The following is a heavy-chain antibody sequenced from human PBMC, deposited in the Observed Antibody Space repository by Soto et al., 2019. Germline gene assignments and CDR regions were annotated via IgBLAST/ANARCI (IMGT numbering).Heavy chain of an antibody. Sequence: ASVKVSCKASGYTFTSYGISWVRQAPGQGLEWMGWISAYNGNTNYAQKLQGRATMTTDTSTSTAYMELRSLRSDDTAVYYCARDPDYGDYKTYNWFDPWGQGTLVTVS. CDR2: ISAYNGNT. V-gene: IGHV1-18*01. D-gene: IGHD4-17*01. CDR1: GYTFTSYG. J-gene: IGHJ5*02. CDR3: ARDPDYGDYKTYNWFDP.